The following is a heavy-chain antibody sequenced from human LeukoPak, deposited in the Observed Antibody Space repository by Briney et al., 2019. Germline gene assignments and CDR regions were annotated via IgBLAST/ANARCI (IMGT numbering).Heavy chain of an antibody. D-gene: IGHD2-2*01. CDR1: GYTFTGYY. CDR3: ARPARRCSSTSCSPDY. CDR2: INPNSGGT. J-gene: IGHJ4*02. Sequence: ASVKVSCKASGYTFTGYYMHWVRQAPGQGLEWMGWINPNSGGTNCAQKFQGRVTMTRDTSISTAYMELSRLRSDDTAVYYCARPARRCSSTSCSPDYWGQGTLVTVSS. V-gene: IGHV1-2*02.